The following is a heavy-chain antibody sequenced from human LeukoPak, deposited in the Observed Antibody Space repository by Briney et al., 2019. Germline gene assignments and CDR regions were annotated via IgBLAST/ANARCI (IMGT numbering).Heavy chain of an antibody. Sequence: ASVKVSCKASGYTFTGYHMHWVRQAPGQGLEWMGRINPNSGDTNYAQKFQGRVTMTRDTSISTAYMELSRLRSEDTAVYYCARDLASRQWLDLGVFQHWGQGTLVTVSS. CDR3: ARDLASRQWLDLGVFQH. V-gene: IGHV1-2*06. CDR1: GYTFTGYH. J-gene: IGHJ1*01. CDR2: INPNSGDT. D-gene: IGHD6-19*01.